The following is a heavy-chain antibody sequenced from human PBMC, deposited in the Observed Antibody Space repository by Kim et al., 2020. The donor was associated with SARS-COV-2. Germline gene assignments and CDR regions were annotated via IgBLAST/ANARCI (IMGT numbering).Heavy chain of an antibody. V-gene: IGHV4-59*13. CDR2: IYYSGST. CDR1: GGSISSYY. Sequence: SETLSLTCTVSGGSISSYYWSWIRQPPGKGLEWIGYIYYSGSTNYNPSLKSRVTISVDTSKNQFSLKLSSVTAADTAVYYCARGGLSGSYFFGPTTAFDYWGQGTLVTVSS. CDR3: ARGGLSGSYFFGPTTAFDY. J-gene: IGHJ4*02. D-gene: IGHD1-26*01.